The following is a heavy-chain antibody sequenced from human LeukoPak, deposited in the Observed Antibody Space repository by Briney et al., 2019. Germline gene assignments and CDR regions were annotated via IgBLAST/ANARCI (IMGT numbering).Heavy chain of an antibody. CDR3: AREDHSNYNY. CDR2: VYNGGNT. Sequence: GGSLRLSCAASGFTVSNNHMSWVRQAPGKVLEWVSVVYNGGNTSYADSVKGRFTISRDNAKNSLYLQMNSLRAEDTAVYYCAREDHSNYNYWGQGTLVTVSS. V-gene: IGHV3-66*01. CDR1: GFTVSNNH. J-gene: IGHJ4*02. D-gene: IGHD4-11*01.